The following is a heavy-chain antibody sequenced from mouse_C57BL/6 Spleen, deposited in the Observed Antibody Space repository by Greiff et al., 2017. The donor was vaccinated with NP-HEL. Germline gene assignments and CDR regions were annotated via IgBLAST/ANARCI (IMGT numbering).Heavy chain of an antibody. CDR3: ARGGNYRYFDV. CDR2: ILPGSGST. CDR1: GYTFTGYW. D-gene: IGHD2-1*01. Sequence: QVQLQQSGAELMKPGASVKLSCKATGYTFTGYWIEWVKQRPGHGLEWIGEILPGSGSTNYNAKFKGKATFTADTSSNTAYMQLSSLTTEDSAIYYCARGGNYRYFDVWGTGTTVTVSS. J-gene: IGHJ1*03. V-gene: IGHV1-9*01.